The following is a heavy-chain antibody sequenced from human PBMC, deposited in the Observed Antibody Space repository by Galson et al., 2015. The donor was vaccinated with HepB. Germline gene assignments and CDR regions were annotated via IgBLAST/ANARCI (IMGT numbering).Heavy chain of an antibody. CDR1: GGSISSYY. V-gene: IGHV4-59*08. CDR3: ARHGAWRYGSGHDAFDI. J-gene: IGHJ3*02. CDR2: IYYSGST. Sequence: ETLSLTCTVSGGSISSYYWSWIRQPPGKGLEWIGYIYYSGSTNYNPSLKSRVTISVDTSKNQFSLKLSSVTAADTAVYYCARHGAWRYGSGHDAFDIWGQGTMVTVSS. D-gene: IGHD3-10*01.